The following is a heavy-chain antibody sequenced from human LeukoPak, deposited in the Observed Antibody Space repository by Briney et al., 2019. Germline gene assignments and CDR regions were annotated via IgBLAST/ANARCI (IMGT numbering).Heavy chain of an antibody. J-gene: IGHJ4*02. CDR2: IKQDGSEK. D-gene: IGHD4-23*01. CDR3: AKTNDYGGNLPPWFGY. Sequence: PGGSLRLSCAASGFTFSSYWMSWVRQAPGKGLEWVANIKQDGSEKYYVDSVKGRFTISRDNSKNTLYLQMNSLRAEDTAVYYCAKTNDYGGNLPPWFGYWGQGTLVTVSS. V-gene: IGHV3-7*03. CDR1: GFTFSSYW.